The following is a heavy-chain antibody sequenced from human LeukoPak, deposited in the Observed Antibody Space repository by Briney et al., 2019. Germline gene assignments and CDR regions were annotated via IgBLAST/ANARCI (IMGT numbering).Heavy chain of an antibody. Sequence: PGRFLRLSCAAAGPRFRNYGRQWVRQGPGQGLEWVAVIRYDGSNQYYVDSVKGRFTVSRDNAKNTLYLQMNSLRAEDTAVYYCATDRNSGKYYDYWGQGTLVTVSS. V-gene: IGHV3-33*01. CDR1: GPRFRNYG. J-gene: IGHJ4*02. D-gene: IGHD1-26*01. CDR2: IRYDGSNQ. CDR3: ATDRNSGKYYDY.